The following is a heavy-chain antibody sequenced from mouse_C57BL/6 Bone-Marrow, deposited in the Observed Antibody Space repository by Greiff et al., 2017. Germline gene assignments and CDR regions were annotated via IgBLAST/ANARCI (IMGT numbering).Heavy chain of an antibody. D-gene: IGHD2-3*01. Sequence: EVKLVESGGGLVKPGGSLKLSCAASGFTFSSYAMSWVRQTPEKRLGWVATISDGGSYTYYPDNVKGRFTISRDNAKNNLYLQMSHLNSEDTAMYYCARDNGYYVFDYWGQGTTLTVSS. J-gene: IGHJ2*01. CDR1: GFTFSSYA. V-gene: IGHV5-4*01. CDR2: ISDGGSYT. CDR3: ARDNGYYVFDY.